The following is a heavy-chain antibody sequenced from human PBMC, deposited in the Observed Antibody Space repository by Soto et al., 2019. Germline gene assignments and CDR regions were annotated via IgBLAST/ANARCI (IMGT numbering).Heavy chain of an antibody. J-gene: IGHJ6*04. CDR1: GYTFTSNQ. CDR3: ARDGPPTTTGVGPVYTVDV. Sequence: QMQLVQSGAEVKKPGASVKVSCQASGYTFTSNQMHWVRQAPGQGLEWMGMIKPSGGRTTYARRVEGRFMMTRDKYTSTVYLELSSLRSEDTAMYYCARDGPPTTTGVGPVYTVDVWGEGTTVTVSA. CDR2: IKPSGGRT. V-gene: IGHV1-46*01. D-gene: IGHD3-3*01.